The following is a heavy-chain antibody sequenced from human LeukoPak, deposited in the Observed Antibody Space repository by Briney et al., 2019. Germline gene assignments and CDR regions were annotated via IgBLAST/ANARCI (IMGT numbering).Heavy chain of an antibody. J-gene: IGHJ1*01. CDR3: ARDATYYYDSSGYGSD. D-gene: IGHD3-22*01. CDR2: ISYDGSNK. V-gene: IGHV3-30*03. CDR1: GFTFSSYG. Sequence: GRSLRLSCAASGFTFSSYGIHWVRQAPGKGLEWVAVISYDGSNKYYADSVKGRFTISRDNSKNTLYLQMTSLRAEDTAVYYCARDATYYYDSSGYGSDWGQGTLVTVSS.